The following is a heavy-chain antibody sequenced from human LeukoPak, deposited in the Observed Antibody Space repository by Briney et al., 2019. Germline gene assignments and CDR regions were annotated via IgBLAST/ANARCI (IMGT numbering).Heavy chain of an antibody. V-gene: IGHV4-39*07. J-gene: IGHJ6*03. D-gene: IGHD2-15*01. Sequence: SGTLSLTCTVSGGSISSSSYYWGWIRQPPGKGLEWIGSIYYSGSTYYNPSLKSRVTISVDTSKNQFSLKLSSVTAADTAVYYCARLNRCSGGSCYSTYYYYYMDVWGKGTTVTVSS. CDR2: IYYSGST. CDR3: ARLNRCSGGSCYSTYYYYYMDV. CDR1: GGSISSSSYY.